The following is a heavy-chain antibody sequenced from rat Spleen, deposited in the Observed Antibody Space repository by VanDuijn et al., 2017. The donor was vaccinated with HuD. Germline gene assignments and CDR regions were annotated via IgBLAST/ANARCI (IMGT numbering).Heavy chain of an antibody. Sequence: QVQLKESGPGLVQPSQTLSLTCTVPGFSLTSNSVSWVRQPPGKGLEWVGAIWSSGITDYDSTLKSRLSISRDTSKSQVFLKMNSLQTEDTAIYFCARNRYRYHSGYVMDDWGQGTSVTVSS. D-gene: IGHD1-5*01. CDR2: IWSSGIT. J-gene: IGHJ4*01. CDR1: GFSLTSNS. V-gene: IGHV2-1*01. CDR3: ARNRYRYHSGYVMDD.